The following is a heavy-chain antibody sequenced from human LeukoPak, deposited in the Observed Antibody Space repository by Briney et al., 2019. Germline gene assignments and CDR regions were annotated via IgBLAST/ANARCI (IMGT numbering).Heavy chain of an antibody. V-gene: IGHV3-7*03. CDR2: IKQDGSEK. CDR1: GFAFSSYW. J-gene: IGHJ4*02. Sequence: GGSLRLSCAASGFAFSSYWMSWVRQAPGKGLEWVANIKQDGSEKYYVDPVKGRFTISRDNAKNSLYLQMNSLRAEDTAVYYCAREGGYSYGLPFDYWGQGTLVTVSS. D-gene: IGHD5-18*01. CDR3: AREGGYSYGLPFDY.